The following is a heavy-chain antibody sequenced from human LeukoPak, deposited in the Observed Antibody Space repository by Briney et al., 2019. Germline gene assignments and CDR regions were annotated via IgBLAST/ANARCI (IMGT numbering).Heavy chain of an antibody. CDR1: GFTFSSYS. J-gene: IGHJ3*02. CDR2: ISSSSSYI. CDR3: ARAFIRGDSSGYHAFDI. Sequence: GGSLRLSCAASGFTFSSYSMNWVRQAPGKGLEWVSSISSSSSYIYYAVSVKGRFTISRDNAKNSLYLQMNSLRAEDTAVYYCARAFIRGDSSGYHAFDIWGQGTMVTVSS. D-gene: IGHD3-22*01. V-gene: IGHV3-21*01.